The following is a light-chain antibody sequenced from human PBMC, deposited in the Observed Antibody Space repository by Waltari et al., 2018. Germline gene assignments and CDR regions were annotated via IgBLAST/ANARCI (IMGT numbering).Light chain of an antibody. Sequence: EIVLTQSPGTLSLSPGERATLSCRASQTFRSNYLAWYRQKPSQAPRLLIYGVSTRASGIPDRFSGSGSGTDFTLTISRLEPEDFAVYYCQHYDSRPFTFGPGTKVDLK. CDR2: GVS. CDR1: QTFRSNY. V-gene: IGKV3-20*01. J-gene: IGKJ3*01. CDR3: QHYDSRPFT.